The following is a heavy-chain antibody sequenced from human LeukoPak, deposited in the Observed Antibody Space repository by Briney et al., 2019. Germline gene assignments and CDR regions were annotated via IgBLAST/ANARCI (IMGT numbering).Heavy chain of an antibody. V-gene: IGHV1-2*02. CDR1: GYTLTGYY. CDR2: INSDSGFT. CDR3: ARNFDMKGFDP. D-gene: IGHD3-9*01. J-gene: IGHJ5*02. Sequence: ASVTVSRTASGYTLTGYYMNWVRQAPGQGLEWMGWINSDSGFTKYAQKFQGRVTMTRDTSITTVYMDLTRLTSDDTAVYYCARNFDMKGFDPWGQGTLVTVSS.